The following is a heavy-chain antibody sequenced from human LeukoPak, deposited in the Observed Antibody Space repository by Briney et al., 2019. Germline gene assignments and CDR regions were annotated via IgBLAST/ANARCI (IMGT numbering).Heavy chain of an antibody. D-gene: IGHD3-22*01. Sequence: GGSLRLSCAASGFTFSSYSMNWVRQAPGKGLEWVSSISSSSSYIYYADSVKGRFTISRDNSKNTLYLQMNSLRAEDTAVYYCALYEVVVIKDDAFDIWGQGTMVTVSS. CDR2: ISSSSSYI. V-gene: IGHV3-21*04. J-gene: IGHJ3*02. CDR1: GFTFSSYS. CDR3: ALYEVVVIKDDAFDI.